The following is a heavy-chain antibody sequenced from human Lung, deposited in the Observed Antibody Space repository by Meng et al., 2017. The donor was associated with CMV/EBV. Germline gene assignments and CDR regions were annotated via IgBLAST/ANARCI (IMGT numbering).Heavy chain of an antibody. D-gene: IGHD2-2*02. Sequence: SETLSLXXTVSGGSITSSSYYWGWIRQPPGKGLEWIGSIYYSGSTYYNPSLKSRVTISVDTSTKQFSLKLSSVTAADTAVYYGIGYCSSTRCYKYYYDMEVWGQGTXVTGAS. J-gene: IGHJ6*01. CDR3: IGYCSSTRCYKYYYDMEV. V-gene: IGHV4-39*01. CDR2: IYYSGST. CDR1: GGSITSSSYY.